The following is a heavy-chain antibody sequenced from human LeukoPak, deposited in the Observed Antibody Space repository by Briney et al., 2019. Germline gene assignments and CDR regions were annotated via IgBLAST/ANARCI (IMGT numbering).Heavy chain of an antibody. Sequence: GGSLRLSCAASGFTFSSYWMSWVRQAPGKGLEWVANIKQDGSEKYYVDSVKGRFTICRDNAKNSLYLQMNSLRAENTAVYYCARDPNYYDSSGYYGPYYFDYWGQGTLVTVSS. CDR3: ARDPNYYDSSGYYGPYYFDY. CDR2: IKQDGSEK. J-gene: IGHJ4*02. CDR1: GFTFSSYW. V-gene: IGHV3-7*01. D-gene: IGHD3-22*01.